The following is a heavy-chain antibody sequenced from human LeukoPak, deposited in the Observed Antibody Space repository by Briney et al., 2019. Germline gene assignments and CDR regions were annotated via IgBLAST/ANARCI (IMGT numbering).Heavy chain of an antibody. CDR1: GYTFTSYG. J-gene: IGHJ6*03. V-gene: IGHV1-18*01. Sequence: ASVKVSCKASGYTFTSYGISWVRQAPGQGLEWMGWISAYNGNTNYAQKLQGRVTMTTDTSTSTAYMELRSLRSDDTAVYYCARDLYTSPYYYYYYMDVWGKGTTVTVSS. CDR3: ARDLYTSPYYYYYYMDV. D-gene: IGHD2-2*02. CDR2: ISAYNGNT.